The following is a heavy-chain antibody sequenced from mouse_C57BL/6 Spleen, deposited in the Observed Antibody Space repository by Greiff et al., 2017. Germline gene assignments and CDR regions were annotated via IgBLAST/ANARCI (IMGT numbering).Heavy chain of an antibody. Sequence: VQLQQSGPVLARPGASVKMSCKTSGYTFTSYWMHWVKQRPGQGLEWIGAIYPGNSDTSYNQKFKGKAKLTAVTSASIAYMELSSLTNEDYSVYYCTRRGGLRAWFADWGQGTLVTVSA. CDR2: IYPGNSDT. CDR1: GYTFTSYW. J-gene: IGHJ3*01. D-gene: IGHD2-4*01. V-gene: IGHV1-5*01. CDR3: TRRGGLRAWFAD.